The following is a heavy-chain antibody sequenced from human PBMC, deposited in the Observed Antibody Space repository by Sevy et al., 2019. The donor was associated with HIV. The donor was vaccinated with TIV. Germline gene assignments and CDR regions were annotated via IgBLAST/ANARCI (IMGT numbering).Heavy chain of an antibody. Sequence: SLRLSCAASGFTFSTYAMHWLRQAPGKGLEWVAVISHDERTTYYADSVKGRFTISRDNSKNTLYLQMDSLRPEDTTIYYCARDPGNSGNYWGQGTLLTVSS. D-gene: IGHD1-1*01. CDR1: GFTFSTYA. V-gene: IGHV3-30*04. CDR2: ISHDERTT. CDR3: ARDPGNSGNY. J-gene: IGHJ4*02.